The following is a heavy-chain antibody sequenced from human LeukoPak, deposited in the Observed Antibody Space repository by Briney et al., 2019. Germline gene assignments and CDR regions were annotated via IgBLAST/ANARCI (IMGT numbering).Heavy chain of an antibody. V-gene: IGHV3-15*01. Sequence: GGSLRLSCAASGFTSSDYYMSWIRQAPGKGLEWVGRIKSKTDGGSRDYAAPVKGRFIISRDDSKNTLFLEMNSLKTEDTAVYYCTLVGCSGGSCFSGHYWGQGTLVTVSS. J-gene: IGHJ4*02. CDR1: GFTSSDYY. CDR2: IKSKTDGGSR. D-gene: IGHD2-15*01. CDR3: TLVGCSGGSCFSGHY.